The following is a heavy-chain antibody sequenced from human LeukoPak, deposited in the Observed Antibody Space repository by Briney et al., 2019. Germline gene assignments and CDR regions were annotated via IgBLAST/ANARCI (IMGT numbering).Heavy chain of an antibody. V-gene: IGHV4-34*01. D-gene: IGHD3-22*01. J-gene: IGHJ4*02. CDR2: INHSGST. CDR3: ARHGYLSTN. CDR1: GGSFSGYY. Sequence: SETLSLTCAVYGGSFSGYYWSWIRQPPGKGLEWIGEINHSGSTNYNPSLKSRVAISVDTSKNQFSLKLTSVTAADTAVYYCARHGYLSTNWGQGTLVTVSS.